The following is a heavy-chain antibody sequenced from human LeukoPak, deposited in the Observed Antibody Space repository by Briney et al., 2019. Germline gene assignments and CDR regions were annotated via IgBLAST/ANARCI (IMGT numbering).Heavy chain of an antibody. CDR3: ARETRNGIAVAADYYYYGMDV. CDR1: GGSISSYY. V-gene: IGHV4-4*07. CDR2: IYTSGST. J-gene: IGHJ6*02. D-gene: IGHD6-19*01. Sequence: SETLSLTCTVSGGSISSYYWSWIRQPAGKGLEWIGRIYTSGSTNYNPSLKSRVTMSVDTSKNQFSLKLSPVTAADTAVYYCARETRNGIAVAADYYYYGMDVWGQGTTVTVSS.